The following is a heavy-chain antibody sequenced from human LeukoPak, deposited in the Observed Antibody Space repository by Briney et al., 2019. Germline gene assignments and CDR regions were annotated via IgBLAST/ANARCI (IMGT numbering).Heavy chain of an antibody. J-gene: IGHJ4*02. CDR2: INPSGGST. Sequence: GGSLRLSCAASGYTFTSYYMHWVRQAPGQGLEWMGIINPSGGSTSYAQKFQGRVTMTRDTSTSTVYMELSSLRSEDTAVYYCAREDNPTTVTTSGFDYWGQGTLVTVSS. CDR1: GYTFTSYY. V-gene: IGHV1-46*01. CDR3: AREDNPTTVTTSGFDY. D-gene: IGHD4-17*01.